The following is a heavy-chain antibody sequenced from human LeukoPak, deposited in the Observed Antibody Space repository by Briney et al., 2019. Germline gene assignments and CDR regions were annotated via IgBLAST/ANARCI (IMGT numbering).Heavy chain of an antibody. V-gene: IGHV3-7*01. J-gene: IGHJ3*02. Sequence: PGGSLRLSCAASGFRFGSDWMSWVRQAPGKGLEWVANINPDGSEKYYVDSVKGRFTISRDSDKNSLYLRLNSLRADDTAVYYCVRYYDPPVGDAFDIWGQGTLVTVSS. D-gene: IGHD3-16*01. CDR1: GFRFGSDW. CDR3: VRYYDPPVGDAFDI. CDR2: INPDGSEK.